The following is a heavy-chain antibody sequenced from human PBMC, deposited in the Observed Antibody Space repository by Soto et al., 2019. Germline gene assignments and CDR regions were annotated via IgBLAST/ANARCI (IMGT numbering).Heavy chain of an antibody. Sequence: QVQLVQSGAEVKKPGASVKGSCETSGYTFTTYYMHWVRRAPGQGLEWMGMINPSGGSTSYAQKFQGRVTITRDTSTRTIYIERRSLRRDDTAIYYCPRRAYNYANMDVWGQGTTVTVSS. CDR2: INPSGGST. D-gene: IGHD5-18*01. V-gene: IGHV1-46*01. CDR1: GYTFTTYY. J-gene: IGHJ6*02. CDR3: PRRAYNYANMDV.